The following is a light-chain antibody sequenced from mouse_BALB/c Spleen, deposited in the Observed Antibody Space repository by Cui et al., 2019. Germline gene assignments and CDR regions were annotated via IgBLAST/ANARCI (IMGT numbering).Light chain of an antibody. V-gene: IGKV4-74*01. CDR3: HQYHRSPPT. CDR1: SSVSSSY. Sequence: QIVLTQSPAIMSASLGERVTMTCTASSSVSSSYLHWHQQKPGSSPKLWIYSTSNLASGVPARFSGSGSGTSYSLTISSMEAEDAATYYCHQYHRSPPTFGGGTKLEIK. CDR2: STS. J-gene: IGKJ2*01.